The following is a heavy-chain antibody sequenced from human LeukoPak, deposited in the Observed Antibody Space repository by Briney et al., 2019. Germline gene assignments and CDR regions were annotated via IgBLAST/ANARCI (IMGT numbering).Heavy chain of an antibody. D-gene: IGHD3-10*01. CDR1: GFTFSDYG. J-gene: IGHJ5*02. V-gene: IGHV3-30*18. CDR2: ISYHGNNK. Sequence: GGSLRLSCVASGFTFSDYGMYWVRQAPGKGLEWVTVISYHGNNKYYADSVKGRFTISRDNSKNTLYLQMNSLRAEDTAVYYCAKSSALLWFGEPSQGWFDPWGQGTLVTVSS. CDR3: AKSSALLWFGEPSQGWFDP.